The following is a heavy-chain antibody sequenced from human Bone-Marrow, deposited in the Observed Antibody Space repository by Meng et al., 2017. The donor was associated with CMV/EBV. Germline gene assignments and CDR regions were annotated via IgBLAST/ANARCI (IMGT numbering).Heavy chain of an antibody. Sequence: GESLKISCAASRFTFSSYWMSWVRQAPGKGLEWVANIKQDGSEKYYVDSVKGRFTISRDNAKNSLYLQMNSLRAEDTALYYCARGYFENRRGIDLWGQGTPVTVSS. CDR3: ARGYFENRRGIDL. J-gene: IGHJ5*02. V-gene: IGHV3-7*03. D-gene: IGHD3-22*01. CDR1: RFTFSSYW. CDR2: IKQDGSEK.